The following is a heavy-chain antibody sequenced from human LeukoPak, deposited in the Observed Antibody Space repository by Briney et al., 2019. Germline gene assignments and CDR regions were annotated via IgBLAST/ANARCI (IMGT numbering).Heavy chain of an antibody. Sequence: RGSLRPSCAASGFTFSSYSMNWVRQAPGKGLEWVSSISSSSSYIYYEDSVKGRFTISRDNAKNSLYLQMNSLRAEDTAVYYCARDLRITFGGVTVYLGAFDIWGQGTMVTVSS. CDR1: GFTFSSYS. D-gene: IGHD3-16*02. V-gene: IGHV3-21*01. CDR3: ARDLRITFGGVTVYLGAFDI. J-gene: IGHJ3*02. CDR2: ISSSSSYI.